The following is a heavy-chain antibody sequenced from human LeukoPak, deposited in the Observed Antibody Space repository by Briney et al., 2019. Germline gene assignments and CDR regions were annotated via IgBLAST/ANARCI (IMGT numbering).Heavy chain of an antibody. J-gene: IGHJ4*02. Sequence: SQTLSLTCALSGDSVSSNSVAWNWVRQSPSRGVEWLGRTYYRSKWYNDYAVSVKSRITINPDTSKNQFSLQLNSVTPEDTAVYYCARERRRPTSCLDYWGQGPLVTFSA. V-gene: IGHV6-1*01. D-gene: IGHD2-2*01. CDR1: GDSVSSNSVA. CDR3: ARERRRPTSCLDY. CDR2: TYYRSKWYN.